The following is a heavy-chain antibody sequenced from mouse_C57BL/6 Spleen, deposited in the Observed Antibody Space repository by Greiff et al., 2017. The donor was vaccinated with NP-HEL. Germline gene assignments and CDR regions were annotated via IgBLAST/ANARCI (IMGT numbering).Heavy chain of an antibody. CDR2: ISDGGSYT. CDR3: ARENGYWFAY. J-gene: IGHJ3*01. Sequence: EVKLVESGGGLVKPGGSLKLSCAASGFTFSSYAMSWVRQTPDKRLEWVATISDGGSYTYYPDNVKGRFTISRDNAKNNLYLQMSHLKSEDTAMYYCARENGYWFAYWGQGTLVTVSA. CDR1: GFTFSSYA. D-gene: IGHD2-2*01. V-gene: IGHV5-4*01.